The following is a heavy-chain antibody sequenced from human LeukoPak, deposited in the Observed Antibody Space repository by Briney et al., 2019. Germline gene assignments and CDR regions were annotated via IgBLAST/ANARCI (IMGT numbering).Heavy chain of an antibody. CDR2: INPNSGGT. J-gene: IGHJ4*02. CDR1: GYTFTVYY. V-gene: IGHV1-2*02. D-gene: IGHD2-8*02. CDR3: AREGYCTGGTCFDN. Sequence: GASVTVSCKASGYTFTVYYLHWVRQAPGQGLEWMGWINPNSGGTDYAQKFQGRVTTTRDTSISTVYMELSRLRSDDTAVYYCAREGYCTGGTCFDNWGQGTLVTVSS.